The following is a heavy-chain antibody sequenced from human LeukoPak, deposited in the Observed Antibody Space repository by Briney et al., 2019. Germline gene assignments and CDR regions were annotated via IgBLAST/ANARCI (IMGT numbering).Heavy chain of an antibody. Sequence: SETLSLTCAVYGGSFSGYYWSWIRQPPGKGLEWIGEINHSGSTNNNPSLKSRVTISVDTSKNQFSLKLSSVTAADTAVYYCARGFTMVRGVIITRFGYYYYGMDVWGKGTTVTVSS. CDR2: INHSGST. D-gene: IGHD3-10*01. V-gene: IGHV4-34*01. CDR1: GGSFSGYY. CDR3: ARGFTMVRGVIITRFGYYYYGMDV. J-gene: IGHJ6*04.